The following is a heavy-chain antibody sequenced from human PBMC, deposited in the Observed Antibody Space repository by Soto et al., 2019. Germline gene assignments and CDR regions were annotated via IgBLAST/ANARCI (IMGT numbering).Heavy chain of an antibody. J-gene: IGHJ5*02. D-gene: IGHD6-13*01. V-gene: IGHV4-59*08. CDR2: IYYSGST. CDR1: GGSISSYY. CDR3: AVAAAASYMWFDP. Sequence: PSETLSLTCTVSGGSISSYYWSWIRRPPGKGLEWIGYIYYSGSTNYNPSLKSRVTISVDTSKNQFSLKLSSVTAADTAVYYCAVAAAASYMWFDPWGQGTLVTVSS.